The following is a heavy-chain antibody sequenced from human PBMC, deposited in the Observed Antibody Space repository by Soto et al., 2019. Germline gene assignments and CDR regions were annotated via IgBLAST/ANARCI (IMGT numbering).Heavy chain of an antibody. D-gene: IGHD6-19*01. CDR2: IIPILGIA. CDR1: GGTFSSYT. Sequence: QVQLVQSGAEVKKPGSSVKVSCKASGGTFSSYTISWVRQAPGQGLEWMGRIIPILGIANYAQKFQGRVTITADKSTSTAYMELSSLRSEDTAVYYCARDPNSSGGYSGGEDYWGQGTLVTVSS. V-gene: IGHV1-69*08. J-gene: IGHJ4*02. CDR3: ARDPNSSGGYSGGEDY.